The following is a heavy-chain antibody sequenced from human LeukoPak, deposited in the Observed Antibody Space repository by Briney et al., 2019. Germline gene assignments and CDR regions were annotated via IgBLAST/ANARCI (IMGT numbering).Heavy chain of an antibody. CDR3: ARDGQQLSPYAMDV. J-gene: IGHJ6*02. CDR2: IWYDGSNK. CDR1: GFRFGSHA. D-gene: IGHD6-13*01. V-gene: IGHV3-33*01. Sequence: GGSLRLSCAASGFRFGSHAVHWVRQAPGKGLEWLAQIWYDGSNKYYVDSVKGRFTTSRDNSKNTVYLQMNSLRAEDTAVYYCARDGQQLSPYAMDVWGQGTTVTVSS.